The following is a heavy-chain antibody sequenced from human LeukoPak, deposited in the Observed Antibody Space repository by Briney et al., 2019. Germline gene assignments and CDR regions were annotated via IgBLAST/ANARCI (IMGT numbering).Heavy chain of an antibody. V-gene: IGHV4-39*01. Sequence: SETLSLTCTVSGGSISGSSYYWGWIRQPPGKGLEWIGSIYYSGSTYYNPSLKSRVTISVDTSKNQFSLKLSSVTAADTAVYYCASLGEVVFGMDVWGQGTTVTVSS. J-gene: IGHJ6*02. D-gene: IGHD6-6*01. CDR2: IYYSGST. CDR1: GGSISGSSYY. CDR3: ASLGEVVFGMDV.